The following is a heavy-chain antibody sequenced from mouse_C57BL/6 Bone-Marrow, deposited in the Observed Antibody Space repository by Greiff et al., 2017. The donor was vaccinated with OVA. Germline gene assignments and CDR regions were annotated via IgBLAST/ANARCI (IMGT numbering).Heavy chain of an antibody. CDR3: ARVPGVTGEGAAPEGYYSDY. CDR1: GYSITSDY. D-gene: IGHD4-1*01. J-gene: IGHJ2*01. Sequence: EVKLQESGPGLAKPSHTLSLTCSVTGYSITSDYWNWIRKFPGNKLEYMGYISSSGSTYYNPSLNSRISITRDTSKNPYYLQLNSVTTEDTATYYCARVPGVTGEGAAPEGYYSDYWGQGTTLTVSS. CDR2: ISSSGST. V-gene: IGHV3-8*01.